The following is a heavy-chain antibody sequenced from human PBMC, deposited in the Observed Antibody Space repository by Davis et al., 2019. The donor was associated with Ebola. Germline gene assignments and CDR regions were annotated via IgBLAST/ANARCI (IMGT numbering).Heavy chain of an antibody. J-gene: IGHJ4*02. CDR2: ISFNGTDT. V-gene: IGHV3-30*03. CDR3: ARDGMIDGKFDY. D-gene: IGHD3-16*01. CDR1: ALILSNYG. Sequence: GGSLRPSCQASALILSNYGLHWVRQAPGQWLQWVAVISFNGTDTYYADSVKGRFTISRDNSRNTLYLQINSLRGEDGAVYYCARDGMIDGKFDYWGQGTLVIVSA.